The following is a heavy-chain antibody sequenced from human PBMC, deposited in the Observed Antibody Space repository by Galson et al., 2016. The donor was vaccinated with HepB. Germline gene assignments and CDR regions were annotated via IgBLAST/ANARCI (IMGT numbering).Heavy chain of an antibody. V-gene: IGHV1-46*03. CDR2: INPSDGSI. D-gene: IGHD2-8*01. J-gene: IGHJ4*02. CDR3: VRSVRRATAPLDY. CDR1: GYTFTTYY. Sequence: SVKVSCKASGYTFTTYYLHWVRQAPGQGLDWMGLINPSDGSIRYAQRFKDRVTMTRDTSTSTVYMELSSLTSEDTAVYDCVRSVRRATAPLDYWGQGTLVTVSS.